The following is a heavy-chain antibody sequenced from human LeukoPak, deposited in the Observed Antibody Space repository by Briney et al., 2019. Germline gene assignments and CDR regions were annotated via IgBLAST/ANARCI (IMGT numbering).Heavy chain of an antibody. Sequence: LPGGSLRLSRAASGFTFSSYAMSWVRQAPGKGLEWVSAISGSGGSTYYADSVKGRFTISRDNSKNTLYLQMNSLRAEDTAVYYCAKDRSWELRNNWFDPWGQGTLVTVSS. CDR1: GFTFSSYA. J-gene: IGHJ5*02. D-gene: IGHD1-26*01. CDR2: ISGSGGST. CDR3: AKDRSWELRNNWFDP. V-gene: IGHV3-23*01.